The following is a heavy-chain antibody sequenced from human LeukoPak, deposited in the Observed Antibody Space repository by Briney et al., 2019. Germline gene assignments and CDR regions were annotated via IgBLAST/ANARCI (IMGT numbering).Heavy chain of an antibody. CDR3: ARQGYGGNYDFDY. CDR2: IYYSGST. D-gene: IGHD4-23*01. V-gene: IGHV4-39*01. J-gene: IGHJ4*02. Sequence: PSETLSLTCTVSGGSISSSSYYWGWIRQPPGKGLEWTGSIYYSGSTYYNPSLKSRVTISVDTSKNQFSLKLSSVTAADTAVYYCARQGYGGNYDFDYWGQGTLVTVSS. CDR1: GGSISSSSYY.